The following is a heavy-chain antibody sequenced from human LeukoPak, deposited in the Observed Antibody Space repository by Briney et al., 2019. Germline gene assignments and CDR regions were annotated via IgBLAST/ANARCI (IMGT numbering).Heavy chain of an antibody. V-gene: IGHV3-30*04. CDR2: ISFDGSNE. CDR1: GFTFTNYA. D-gene: IGHD3-10*01. CDR3: ARPRVVYFEY. J-gene: IGHJ4*02. Sequence: GGSLRLSCAASGFTFTNYAIHWVRQAPGKGLEWVAAISFDGSNEYYADSVKGRFTISRDNSKNTVYLQLNSLRTEDTAMYYCARPRVVYFEYWGQGTLVTVSS.